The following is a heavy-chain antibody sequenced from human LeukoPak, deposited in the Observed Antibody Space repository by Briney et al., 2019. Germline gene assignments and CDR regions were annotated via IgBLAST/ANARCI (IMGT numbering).Heavy chain of an antibody. CDR3: AKDGGLWVSAHWGDS. D-gene: IGHD7-27*01. V-gene: IGHV3-23*01. Sequence: GGSLRLSSAASGFPLSSYRMSWVRQAPGKGLKWVSTITTGGPNTYYADSVKGRFTVSRDDSKNTLYLQMNSLRAEDTAVYYCAKDGGLWVSAHWGDSWGRGTLVTVSS. CDR1: GFPLSSYR. CDR2: ITTGGPNT. J-gene: IGHJ4*02.